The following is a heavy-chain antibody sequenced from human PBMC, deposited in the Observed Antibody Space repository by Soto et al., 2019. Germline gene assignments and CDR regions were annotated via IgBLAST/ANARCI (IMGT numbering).Heavy chain of an antibody. CDR2: FYISGNT. CDR1: GFTVSSFY. Sequence: GGSLRLSCAASGFTVSSFYMSWVRQAPGKGRGWVSVFYISGNTYYADPGRGRFTISRNSSKNMLYLQMNSLRAEDTAVYYCARGDGYNYFDYWGQGTLVTVSS. J-gene: IGHJ4*02. CDR3: ARGDGYNYFDY. V-gene: IGHV3-53*01. D-gene: IGHD2-21*01.